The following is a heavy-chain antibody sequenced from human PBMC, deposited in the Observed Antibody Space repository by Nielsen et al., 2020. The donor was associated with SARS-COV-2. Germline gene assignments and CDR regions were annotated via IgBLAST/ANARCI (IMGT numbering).Heavy chain of an antibody. J-gene: IGHJ6*03. V-gene: IGHV4-39*07. Sequence: PGKGLEWIGNIYYSGSTYYNPSLKSRVTISVDTSKNQFSLKLSSVTAADTAVYYCARVGYSSGWTPHYYYYMDVWGKGTTVTVSS. CDR3: ARVGYSSGWTPHYYYYMDV. D-gene: IGHD6-19*01. CDR2: IYYSGST.